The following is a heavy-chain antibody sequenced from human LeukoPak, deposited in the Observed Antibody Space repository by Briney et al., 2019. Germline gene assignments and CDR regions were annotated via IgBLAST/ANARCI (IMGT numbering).Heavy chain of an antibody. D-gene: IGHD3-22*01. J-gene: IGHJ4*02. V-gene: IGHV3-7*01. CDR1: GFTFSSYW. CDR2: INHNGNVN. CDR3: ARDYYNNSGYYHGGY. Sequence: GGSLRLSCAASGFTFSSYWMNWARQAPGKGLEWVASINHNGNVNYYVDSVKGRFTISRDNSKNSLYLQMNSLRNEDTAVYYCARDYYNNSGYYHGGYWGQGTLVTVSS.